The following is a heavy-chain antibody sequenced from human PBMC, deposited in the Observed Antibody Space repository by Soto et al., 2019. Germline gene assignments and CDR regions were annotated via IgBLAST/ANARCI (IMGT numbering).Heavy chain of an antibody. CDR2: IIPIFGTA. Sequence: QVQLVQSGAEVKKPGSSVKVSCKASGGTFSSYAISWVRQAPGQGLEWMGGIIPIFGTANYAQKFQGRVTITADESTRTAYMGLSSLRSEDTAVYYCAAKRYQLLTTYYYYGMDVWGQGTTVTVSS. V-gene: IGHV1-69*12. CDR3: AAKRYQLLTTYYYYGMDV. D-gene: IGHD2-2*01. CDR1: GGTFSSYA. J-gene: IGHJ6*02.